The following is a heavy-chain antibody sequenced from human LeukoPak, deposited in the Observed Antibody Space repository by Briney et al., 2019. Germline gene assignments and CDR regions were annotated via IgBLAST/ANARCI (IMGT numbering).Heavy chain of an antibody. CDR2: ISGSDSST. J-gene: IGHJ4*02. D-gene: IGHD4-23*01. Sequence: PGGSLRLSCAASGFTFSRFTMNWVRQAPGKGLEWVSGISGSDSSTYYADFVKGRFIISRDNSKNTLYLQMNSLRADDTAVYYCAKGGGWLYYFDYWGQRTLVTVSS. CDR3: AKGGGWLYYFDY. CDR1: GFTFSRFT. V-gene: IGHV3-23*01.